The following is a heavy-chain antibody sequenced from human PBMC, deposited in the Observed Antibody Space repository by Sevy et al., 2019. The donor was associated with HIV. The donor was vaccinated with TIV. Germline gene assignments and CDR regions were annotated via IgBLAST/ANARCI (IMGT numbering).Heavy chain of an antibody. CDR3: AREYCSGGGCYSNWFDP. CDR1: GGSISSYY. D-gene: IGHD2-15*01. Sequence: SETLSLTCTVSGGSISSYYWSWIRRPPGKGLEWIGYIYYSGSTNYNPSLKSRVTISVDTSKNQFSLKLSSVTAADTAVYYCAREYCSGGGCYSNWFDPWGQGTLVTVSS. V-gene: IGHV4-59*01. J-gene: IGHJ5*02. CDR2: IYYSGST.